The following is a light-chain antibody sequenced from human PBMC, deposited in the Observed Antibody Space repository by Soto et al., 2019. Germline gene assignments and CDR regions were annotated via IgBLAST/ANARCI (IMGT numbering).Light chain of an antibody. V-gene: IGLV2-14*01. J-gene: IGLJ1*01. CDR2: EVN. CDR3: FSYAGDNNFV. CDR1: SSDIGAYDY. Sequence: SALTQPASLSGSPGQSITISCTGTSSDIGAYDYVSWFQQHPGKAPKLMISEVNNRPSGVSNRFSGSKSGNTAYLTISGLQVEDEAEYFCFSYAGDNNFVFGTGTKVTVL.